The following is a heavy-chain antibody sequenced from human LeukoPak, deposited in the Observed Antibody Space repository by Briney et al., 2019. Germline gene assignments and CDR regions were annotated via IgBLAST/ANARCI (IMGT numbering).Heavy chain of an antibody. CDR1: GFTLSHYP. CDR3: ARDRRYYFDH. Sequence: PGGSLRLSCAASGFTLSHYPMHWVRQAPGKGLEWVAVISYDSKYKYYADSVKGRFTISRGNSNNTLYLQVDSLRPEDTAMYFCARDRRYYFDHWGQRTLVTVSS. CDR2: ISYDSKYK. V-gene: IGHV3-30*01. J-gene: IGHJ4*02.